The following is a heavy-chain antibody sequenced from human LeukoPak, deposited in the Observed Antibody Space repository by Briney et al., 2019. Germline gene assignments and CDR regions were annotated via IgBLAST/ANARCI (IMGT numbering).Heavy chain of an antibody. J-gene: IGHJ4*02. D-gene: IGHD2-21*02. V-gene: IGHV3-21*04. CDR1: GFTSTTYS. CDR3: AKAPCGGDCYSMVY. Sequence: GGSLRLSCAASGFTSTTYSFNWVRQAPGKGLEWVASISSESIYRYYADSVEGRFTISRDNAKNSLYLQMNSLRAEDTALYYCAKAPCGGDCYSMVYWGQGTLVTVSS. CDR2: ISSESIYR.